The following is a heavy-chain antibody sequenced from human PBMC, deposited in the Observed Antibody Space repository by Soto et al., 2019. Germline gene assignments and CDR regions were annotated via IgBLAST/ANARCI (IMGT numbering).Heavy chain of an antibody. Sequence: QVQLVQAGAEVKKPGSSVKVSCKASGGTFSSYTISWVRQAPGQGLEWMGRIIPILGIANYALKFQGRVTITADKSTSTAYMELISRRSEDTAVYYCARECIAVAGTDYWGQGTLVTVSS. J-gene: IGHJ4*02. CDR3: ARECIAVAGTDY. CDR2: IIPILGIA. CDR1: GGTFSSYT. V-gene: IGHV1-69*08. D-gene: IGHD6-19*01.